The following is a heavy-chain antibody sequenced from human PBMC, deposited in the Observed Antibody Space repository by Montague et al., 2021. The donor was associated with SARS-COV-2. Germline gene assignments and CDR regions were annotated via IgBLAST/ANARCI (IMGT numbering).Heavy chain of an antibody. J-gene: IGHJ5*02. V-gene: IGHV4-59*01. D-gene: IGHD7-27*01. CDR3: ARGRDQLGWFDP. CDR2: MSYSGTT. CDR1: GGSIGSYY. Sequence: SETLSLTCTVSGGSIGSYYWSWIRQPPGKGLEWIGYMSYSGTTNYNPSLRSRLTMSIDTSKDQLSLKLSSLTAADAAVYYCARGRDQLGWFDPWGQGTLVTVSS.